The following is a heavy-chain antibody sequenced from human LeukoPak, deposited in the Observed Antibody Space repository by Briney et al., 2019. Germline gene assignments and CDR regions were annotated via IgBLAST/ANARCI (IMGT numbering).Heavy chain of an antibody. CDR2: IHIRGST. CDR1: GGSASIFY. J-gene: IGHJ3*02. CDR3: ARHGSGGRAFDI. D-gene: IGHD1-26*01. Sequence: PSDSLSLTCTVAGGSASIFYWGWVRQPARKGLEWIGRIHIRGSTDYNPSLKSRVTISFGTYKNQSSLNLSSVTAADTAVYYCARHGSGGRAFDIWGQGTKVTVSS. V-gene: IGHV4-4*07.